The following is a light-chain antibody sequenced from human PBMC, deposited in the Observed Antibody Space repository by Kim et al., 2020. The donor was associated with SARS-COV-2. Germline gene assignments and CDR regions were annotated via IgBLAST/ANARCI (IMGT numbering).Light chain of an antibody. Sequence: QSALTQPASVSGSPGQSITISCTGTSSDVGGYNYVSWYQQPPGKAPKLMIYDVSIRPSGVSNRFSGSKSGNTASLTISGLQGEDEGDYYCSSYTTSNTLHVVFGGGTQLTVL. CDR2: DVS. J-gene: IGLJ2*01. V-gene: IGLV2-14*03. CDR3: SSYTTSNTLHVV. CDR1: SSDVGGYNY.